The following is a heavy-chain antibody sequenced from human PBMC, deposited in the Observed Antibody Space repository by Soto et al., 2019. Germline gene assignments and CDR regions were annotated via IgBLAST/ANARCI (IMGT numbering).Heavy chain of an antibody. CDR1: GFTFSSYG. Sequence: QVQLVESGGGVVQPGRSLRLSCAASGFTFSSYGMHWVRQAPGKGLEWVAVISYDGSNKYYADSVKGRFTISRDNSKNTLYLKMNSLRAEDTAVYYCRVGATQKGFDYWGQGTLVTVSS. D-gene: IGHD1-26*01. V-gene: IGHV3-30*03. CDR2: ISYDGSNK. CDR3: RVGATQKGFDY. J-gene: IGHJ4*02.